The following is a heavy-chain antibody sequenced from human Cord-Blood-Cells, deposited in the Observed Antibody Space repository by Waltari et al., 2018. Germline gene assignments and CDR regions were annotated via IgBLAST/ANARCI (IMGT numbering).Heavy chain of an antibody. J-gene: IGHJ4*02. D-gene: IGHD2-2*01. Sequence: QVQLVQSGAEVKKPGSTVKVSCNASGGTFSSYAISWVRQAPGPGLQWMGGIIPIFGTANYAQKFQGRVTITADESTSTAYMELSSLRSEDTAVYYCARGVGPRYCSSTSCQTAGFDYWGQGTLVTVSS. CDR1: GGTFSSYA. CDR2: IIPIFGTA. CDR3: ARGVGPRYCSSTSCQTAGFDY. V-gene: IGHV1-69*01.